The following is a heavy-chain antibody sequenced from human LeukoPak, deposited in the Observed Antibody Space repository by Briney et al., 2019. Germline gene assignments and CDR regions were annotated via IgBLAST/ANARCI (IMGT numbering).Heavy chain of an antibody. J-gene: IGHJ6*02. CDR2: ISSSSSYI. CDR1: GFTFSDYN. Sequence: GGSLRLSCAASGFTFSDYNMNWVRQAPGKGLEWVSSISSSSSYIYYADSVKGRFTISRDNAKNSLYLQMNSLGAEDTAVYYCARDRDYDYVWGSSPMDVWGQGTTVTVSS. V-gene: IGHV3-21*01. D-gene: IGHD3-16*01. CDR3: ARDRDYDYVWGSSPMDV.